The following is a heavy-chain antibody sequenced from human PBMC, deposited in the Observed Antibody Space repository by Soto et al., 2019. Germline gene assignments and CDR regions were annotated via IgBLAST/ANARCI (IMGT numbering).Heavy chain of an antibody. V-gene: IGHV4-61*01. CDR2: IYYSGNT. D-gene: IGHD3-10*01. CDR1: GGSVSIGSYY. J-gene: IGHJ6*02. CDR3: VRFYDSGSPYRLCYGMDV. Sequence: PSETLSLTCTVSGGSVSIGSYYWNWIRQPPGKGLEWIGYIYYSGNTNYNPSLKSRVTISVDTSKNQFSLRLSSMTAADTAVYYCVRFYDSGSPYRLCYGMDVWRQGTTVT.